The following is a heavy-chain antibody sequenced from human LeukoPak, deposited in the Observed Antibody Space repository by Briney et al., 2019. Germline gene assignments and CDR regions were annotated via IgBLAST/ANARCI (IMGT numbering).Heavy chain of an antibody. Sequence: PGGSLRLSCAASGFTFSSYGMHWVRQAPGKGLEWVAVIWYDGNNKYYADSVKGRFTISRDNSKNTLYLQMNSLRAEDTAVYYCASSTQISKYADYWGQGALVTVSS. J-gene: IGHJ4*02. D-gene: IGHD2-2*01. V-gene: IGHV3-33*01. CDR3: ASSTQISKYADY. CDR2: IWYDGNNK. CDR1: GFTFSSYG.